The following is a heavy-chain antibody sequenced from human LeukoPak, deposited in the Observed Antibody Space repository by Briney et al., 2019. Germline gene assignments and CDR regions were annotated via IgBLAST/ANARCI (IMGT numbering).Heavy chain of an antibody. CDR2: IKKSGST. CDR1: GGSVSRTTYF. D-gene: IGHD3-10*01. CDR3: ARYVVYGSGKYYFDY. Sequence: PSQTLSLTCTVSGGSVSRTTYFWSWIRPPPGKGLEWIASIKKSGSTYYNPSLKSRSTISVDTSENQFSLKLSSVTAADTAVYYCARYVVYGSGKYYFDYWGQGTLVTVSS. J-gene: IGHJ4*02. V-gene: IGHV4-39*01.